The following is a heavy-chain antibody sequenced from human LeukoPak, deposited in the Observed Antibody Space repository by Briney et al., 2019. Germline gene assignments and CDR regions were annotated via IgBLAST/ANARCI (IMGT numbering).Heavy chain of an antibody. CDR2: IIPILGIA. CDR1: GGTFSSYA. J-gene: IGHJ6*02. CDR3: ARAYPDNGMDV. V-gene: IGHV1-69*04. D-gene: IGHD1-14*01. Sequence: SVKVSCKASGGTFSSYAISWVRQAPGQGLEWMGRIIPILGIANYAQKFQGRVTITADKSTSTAYMELSSLRSEDTAVYYCARAYPDNGMDVWGQGTTVTVSS.